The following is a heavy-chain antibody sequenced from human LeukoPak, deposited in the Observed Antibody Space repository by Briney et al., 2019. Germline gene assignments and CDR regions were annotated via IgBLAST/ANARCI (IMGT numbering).Heavy chain of an antibody. V-gene: IGHV4-61*10. CDR3: ARDASSWTDAFDI. Sequence: SETLSLTCTVSGGSISSGSYYWSWIRQPAGKGLEWIGYIYYSGSTNYNPSLKSRVTISVDTSKNQFSLKLSSVTAADTAVYYCARDASSWTDAFDIWGQGTMVTVSS. D-gene: IGHD6-6*01. CDR2: IYYSGST. CDR1: GGSISSGSYY. J-gene: IGHJ3*02.